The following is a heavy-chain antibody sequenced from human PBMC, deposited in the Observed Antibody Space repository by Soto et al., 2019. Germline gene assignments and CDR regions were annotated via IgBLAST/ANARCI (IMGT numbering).Heavy chain of an antibody. Sequence: QVQLQESGPGLVKPSQTLSLTCTVSGGSISSGDYYWSWIRQPPGKGLGWIGYIYYSGSTYYNPSLKRRVTISVDTSKNQFSLKLSSVTAEDTAVYYCARYCSGGSCPLHYYYYGMDVWGQGTTVTVSS. V-gene: IGHV4-30-4*01. CDR1: GGSISSGDYY. D-gene: IGHD2-15*01. CDR2: IYYSGST. J-gene: IGHJ6*02. CDR3: ARYCSGGSCPLHYYYYGMDV.